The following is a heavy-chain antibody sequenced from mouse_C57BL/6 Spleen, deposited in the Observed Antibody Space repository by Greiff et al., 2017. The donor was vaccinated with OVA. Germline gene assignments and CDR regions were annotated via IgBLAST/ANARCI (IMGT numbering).Heavy chain of an antibody. CDR3: ARTVGGDY. D-gene: IGHD1-1*01. Sequence: QVQLKESGAELARPGASVKMSCKASGYTFTSYTMHWVKQRPGQGLEWIGYINPSSGYTKYNQKFKDKATLTADKSSSTAYMQLSSLTSEDSAVYYCARTVGGDYWGQGTTLTVSS. J-gene: IGHJ2*01. CDR2: INPSSGYT. CDR1: GYTFTSYT. V-gene: IGHV1-4*01.